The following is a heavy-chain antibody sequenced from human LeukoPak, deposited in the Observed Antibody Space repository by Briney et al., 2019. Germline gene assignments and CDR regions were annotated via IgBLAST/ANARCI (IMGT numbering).Heavy chain of an antibody. CDR1: GGSISSYY. D-gene: IGHD6-19*01. V-gene: IGHV4-59*01. Sequence: SETLSLTCTVSGGSISSYYWSWIRQPPGKGLEWIGYIYYSRSTNYNPSLKSRVTISVDTSKNQFSLKLSSVTAADTAVYYCARVVSGWFKIDYWGQGTLVTVSS. CDR2: IYYSRST. CDR3: ARVVSGWFKIDY. J-gene: IGHJ4*02.